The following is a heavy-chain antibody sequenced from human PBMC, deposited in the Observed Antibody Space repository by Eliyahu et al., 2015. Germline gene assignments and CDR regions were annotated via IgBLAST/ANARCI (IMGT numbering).Heavy chain of an antibody. Sequence: EVQLVESGGGLVQPGGSLXLXCAASGFTFSTYWMNWVRQAPGKGLEWVANINEDGSGTSYVDSVKGRFTISRNNAKNSLYLQLNSLRAEDTAVYYCTRGTVVRPGIDYWGQGTLVTVSS. J-gene: IGHJ4*02. D-gene: IGHD3-22*01. CDR3: TRGTVVRPGIDY. CDR2: INEDGSGT. V-gene: IGHV3-7*01. CDR1: GFTFSTYW.